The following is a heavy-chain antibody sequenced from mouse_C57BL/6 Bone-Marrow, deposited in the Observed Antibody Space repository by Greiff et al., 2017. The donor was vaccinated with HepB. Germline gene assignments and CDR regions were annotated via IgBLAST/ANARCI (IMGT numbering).Heavy chain of an antibody. J-gene: IGHJ4*01. CDR1: GFTFSDYY. CDR2: INYDGSST. Sequence: EVKLMESEGGLVQPGSSMKLSCTASGFTFSDYYMAWVRQVPEKGLEWVANINYDGSSTYYLDSLKSRFIISRDNAKNILYLQMSSLKSEDTAMYYCARDSGSSYAMDYWGQGTSVTVSS. V-gene: IGHV5-16*01. CDR3: ARDSGSSYAMDY. D-gene: IGHD1-1*01.